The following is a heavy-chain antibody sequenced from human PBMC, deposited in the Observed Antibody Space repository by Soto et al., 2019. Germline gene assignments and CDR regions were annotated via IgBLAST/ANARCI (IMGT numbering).Heavy chain of an antibody. J-gene: IGHJ4*02. CDR1: GYTFTSYY. V-gene: IGHV1-46*01. CDR3: ARDPNYYDSSGSPLSAFDY. D-gene: IGHD3-22*01. CDR2: INPSGGST. Sequence: ASVKVSCKASGYTFTSYYMHWVRQAPGQGLEWMGIINPSGGSTSYAQKFQGRVTMTRDTSTSTVCMELSSLRSEDTAVYYCARDPNYYDSSGSPLSAFDYWGQGTLVTVSS.